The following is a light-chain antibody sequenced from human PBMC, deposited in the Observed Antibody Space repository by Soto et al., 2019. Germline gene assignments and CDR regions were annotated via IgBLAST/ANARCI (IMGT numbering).Light chain of an antibody. V-gene: IGLV2-14*01. CDR3: SSYTSSSTLLYL. CDR2: GDT. J-gene: IGLJ1*01. CDR1: SSDVGGYNY. Sequence: QSALTQPASVSGSPGQSITISCTGTSSDVGGYNYVSWYQQHPGIAPKLLIYGDTNRPSGVSTRFSCSKSGNTVSLTISGLQAEDEADYHCSSYTSSSTLLYLFGTGTKVTVL.